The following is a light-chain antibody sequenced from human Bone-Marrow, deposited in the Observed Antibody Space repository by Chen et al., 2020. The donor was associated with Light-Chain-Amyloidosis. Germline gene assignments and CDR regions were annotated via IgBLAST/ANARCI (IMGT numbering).Light chain of an antibody. J-gene: IGLJ3*02. V-gene: IGLV3-21*02. CDR1: NIGSTS. Sequence: SYVLTQPSSLSGAPGHAATIACGGNNIGSTSVHWYQQTPAQAALLVVYDDSARPSGIPERLSGSNSGNTATLTISRVEDGDEADYYCQVWDRSSDRPVFGGGTKLTVL. CDR2: DDS. CDR3: QVWDRSSDRPV.